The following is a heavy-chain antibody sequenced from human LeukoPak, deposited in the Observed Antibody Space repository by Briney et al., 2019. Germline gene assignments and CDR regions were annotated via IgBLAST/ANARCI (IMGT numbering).Heavy chain of an antibody. J-gene: IGHJ6*02. D-gene: IGHD3-22*01. V-gene: IGHV4-34*01. Sequence: TSETLSLTCAVYGRSFSGYYWSWIRQPPGKGLEWIGEINHSGSTNYNPSLKSRVTISVDTSKNQFSLKLSSVTAADTAVYYCARVIRPIYYYYYGMDVWGQGTTVTVSS. CDR1: GRSFSGYY. CDR3: ARVIRPIYYYYYGMDV. CDR2: INHSGST.